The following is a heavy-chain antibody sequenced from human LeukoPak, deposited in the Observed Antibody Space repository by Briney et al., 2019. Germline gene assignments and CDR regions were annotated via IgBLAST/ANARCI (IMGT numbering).Heavy chain of an antibody. CDR3: ARLRGYSYGYFDS. Sequence: GGSLRLSCVASGFTFGSYGMHWVRQAPGKGLECVSGITSTGGSTYYASSVKGRFTISRGNSKNTLYLQMGSPRAEDMAVYYCARLRGYSYGYFDSWGQGTLVAVSS. CDR2: ITSTGGST. V-gene: IGHV3-64*01. CDR1: GFTFGSYG. J-gene: IGHJ4*02. D-gene: IGHD5-18*01.